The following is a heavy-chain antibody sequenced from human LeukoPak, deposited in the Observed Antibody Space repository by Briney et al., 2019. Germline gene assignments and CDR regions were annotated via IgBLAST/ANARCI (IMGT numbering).Heavy chain of an antibody. Sequence: SETLSLTCAVYGGSFSGYYWSWIRQPPGKGLEWIGEINHSGSTNYNPSPKSRVTISVDTSKNQFSLKLSSVTAADTAVYYCARGVVVTAILYYYYYMDVWGKGTTVTVSS. CDR1: GGSFSGYY. CDR3: ARGVVVTAILYYYYYMDV. CDR2: INHSGST. J-gene: IGHJ6*03. D-gene: IGHD2-21*02. V-gene: IGHV4-34*01.